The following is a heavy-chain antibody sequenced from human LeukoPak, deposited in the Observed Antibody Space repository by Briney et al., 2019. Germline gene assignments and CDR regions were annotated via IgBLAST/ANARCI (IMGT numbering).Heavy chain of an antibody. J-gene: IGHJ6*02. CDR1: GGTFSSYA. CDR2: IIPIFGTA. D-gene: IGHD2-15*01. V-gene: IGHV1-69*13. Sequence: ASVKVSCKASGGTFSSYAISWVRQAPGQGPEWMGGIIPIFGTANYAQKFQGRVTITADESTSTAYMELSSLRSEDTAVYYCARVPLGYCSGGSCYGVDYYYYGMDVWGQGTTVTVSS. CDR3: ARVPLGYCSGGSCYGVDYYYYGMDV.